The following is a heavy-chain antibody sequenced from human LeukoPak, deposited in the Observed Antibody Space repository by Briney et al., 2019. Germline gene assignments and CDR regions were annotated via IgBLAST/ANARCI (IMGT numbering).Heavy chain of an antibody. CDR2: IYLGDSDT. Sequence: GESLKISCKGSGYSFTNYWIGWVRQMPGKGLEWMGIIYLGDSDTRYSPSFQGQVTISADNSITTAFLQWSSLKASDTAMYYCARAPQGFGTWTAYYFDYWGQGTLVTVSS. V-gene: IGHV5-51*01. CDR1: GYSFTNYW. D-gene: IGHD3/OR15-3a*01. CDR3: ARAPQGFGTWTAYYFDY. J-gene: IGHJ4*02.